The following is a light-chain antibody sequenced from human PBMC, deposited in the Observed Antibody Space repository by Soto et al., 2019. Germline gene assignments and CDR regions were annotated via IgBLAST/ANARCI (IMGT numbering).Light chain of an antibody. CDR2: VVS. Sequence: QSVLTQPASVSGCPGQSIAISCTGTSSDVGGYNYVSWHQQHPGKAPKVLISVVSNRPSGVSNRFSGSKSGNTASLTISGLQAEGEADYYCSSYRSGGTFVFGRGTKVTVL. CDR3: SSYRSGGTFV. V-gene: IGLV2-14*01. J-gene: IGLJ1*01. CDR1: SSDVGGYNY.